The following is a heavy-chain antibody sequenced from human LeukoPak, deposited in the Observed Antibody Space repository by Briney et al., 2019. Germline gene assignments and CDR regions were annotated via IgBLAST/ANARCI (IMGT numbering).Heavy chain of an antibody. CDR1: GGSISSSY. CDR3: ARLQYSYGHFDY. J-gene: IGHJ4*02. D-gene: IGHD5-18*01. Sequence: SETLSLTCTVSGGSISSSYWSWIRQPPGKGLEWIGYIFFTGTTNYNPSLKGRVTISIDTSKNQFSLQLSSVTAADTALYYCARLQYSYGHFDYWGQGTLVTVSS. CDR2: IFFTGTT. V-gene: IGHV4-59*08.